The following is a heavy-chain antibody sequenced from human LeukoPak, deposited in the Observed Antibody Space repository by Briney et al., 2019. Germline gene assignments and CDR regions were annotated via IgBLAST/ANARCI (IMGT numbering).Heavy chain of an antibody. Sequence: PGGSLRLSCTASGFTFGDYAMSWFRQAPGKGLEWVGFIRSKAYGGTTEYAASVKGRFTISRDDSKSIAYLQMNSLKTEDTAVNYCTRSIAAAGTDYWGQGTLVTVSS. CDR3: TRSIAAAGTDY. V-gene: IGHV3-49*03. J-gene: IGHJ4*02. CDR2: IRSKAYGGTT. CDR1: GFTFGDYA. D-gene: IGHD6-13*01.